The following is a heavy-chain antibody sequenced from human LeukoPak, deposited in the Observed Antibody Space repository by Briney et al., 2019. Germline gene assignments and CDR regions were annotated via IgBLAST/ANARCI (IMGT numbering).Heavy chain of an antibody. CDR3: ARGAIRIAAAGTGGGLNY. D-gene: IGHD6-13*01. CDR1: GYTFTSYY. V-gene: IGHV1-2*02. CDR2: INPNSGGT. J-gene: IGHJ4*02. Sequence: ASVKVSCKASGYTFTSYYMHWVRQAPGQGLEWMGWINPNSGGTNYAQKFQGRVTMTRDTSISTAYMELSRLRSDDTAVYYCARGAIRIAAAGTGGGLNYWGQGTLVTVSS.